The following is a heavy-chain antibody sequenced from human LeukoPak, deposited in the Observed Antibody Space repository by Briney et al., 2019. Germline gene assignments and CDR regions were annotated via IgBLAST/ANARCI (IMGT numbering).Heavy chain of an antibody. CDR3: ARDSGDYYDPPDAFDI. D-gene: IGHD3-22*01. Sequence: PSETLSLTCTVSGGSISSYYWSWIRQPPGKGLEWIGYIYYSGSTNYNPSLKGRVTISVDTSQHRSSLQLSSVHAPDTAVYYCARDSGDYYDPPDAFDIWGQGTMVTVSS. V-gene: IGHV4-59*01. CDR2: IYYSGST. J-gene: IGHJ3*02. CDR1: GGSISSYY.